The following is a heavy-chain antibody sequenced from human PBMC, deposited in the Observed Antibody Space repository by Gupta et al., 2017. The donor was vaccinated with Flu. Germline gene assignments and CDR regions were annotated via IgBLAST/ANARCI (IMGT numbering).Heavy chain of an antibody. D-gene: IGHD1-26*01. CDR3: AKDLPQYSGSYHFDY. CDR1: SYA. CDR2: ISATGGST. V-gene: IGHV3-23*01. Sequence: SYAMSWVRQAPGKGLEWVSGISATGGSTYFADSVKGRFTISRDNSKDTLYLQMKGLRAEDTAVYFCAKDLPQYSGSYHFDYWGQGTLVTVSS. J-gene: IGHJ4*02.